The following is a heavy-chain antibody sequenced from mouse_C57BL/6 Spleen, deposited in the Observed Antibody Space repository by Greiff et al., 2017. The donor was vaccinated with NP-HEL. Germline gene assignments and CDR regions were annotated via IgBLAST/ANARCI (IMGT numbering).Heavy chain of an antibody. CDR1: GFTFSSYA. D-gene: IGHD2-1*01. CDR2: ISSGGDYI. Sequence: EVQLVESGEGLVKPGGSLKLSCAASGFTFSSYAMSWVRQTPEKRLEWVAYISSGGDYIYYADTVKGRFTISRDNARNTLYLQMSSLKSEDTAMYYCTRDDYGKGTMDYWGQGTSVTVSS. CDR3: TRDDYGKGTMDY. V-gene: IGHV5-9-1*02. J-gene: IGHJ4*01.